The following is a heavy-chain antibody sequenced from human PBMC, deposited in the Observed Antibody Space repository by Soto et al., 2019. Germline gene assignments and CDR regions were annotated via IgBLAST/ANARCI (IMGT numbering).Heavy chain of an antibody. D-gene: IGHD3-16*02. V-gene: IGHV3-23*01. J-gene: IGHJ4*02. CDR3: AKDPDRYDYVWGTYRYIDH. CDR2: ISTSGGRP. Sequence: GGSLRLSCTASGITFSDYAMSWVRQAPRKGLEWVSSISTSGGRPYYADSVKGRFTISRDNSKNTLYLQMNSLRVEDTAVYYCAKDPDRYDYVWGTYRYIDHWGQGTLVTVSS. CDR1: GITFSDYA.